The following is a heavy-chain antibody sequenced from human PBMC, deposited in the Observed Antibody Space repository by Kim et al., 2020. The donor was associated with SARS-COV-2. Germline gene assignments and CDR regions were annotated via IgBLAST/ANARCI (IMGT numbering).Heavy chain of an antibody. Sequence: SETLSLTCTVSGGSISSGGYYWSWIRQHPGKGLEWIGYIYYSGSTYYNPSLKSRVTISVDTSKNQFSLKLSSVTAADTAVYYCASDPHLDRGYSGYDLGRAFDIWGQGTMVTVSS. CDR2: IYYSGST. CDR1: GGSISSGGYY. D-gene: IGHD5-12*01. CDR3: ASDPHLDRGYSGYDLGRAFDI. J-gene: IGHJ3*02. V-gene: IGHV4-31*03.